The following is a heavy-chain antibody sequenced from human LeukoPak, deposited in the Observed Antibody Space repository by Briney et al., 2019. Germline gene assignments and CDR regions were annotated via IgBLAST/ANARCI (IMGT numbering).Heavy chain of an antibody. Sequence: ASVKVSCKASGYTFTSYDINWVRQATGQGLEWMGWMNPNSGNTGYAQKFQGRVTMTRDTSTGTVYMELSSLRSEDTAVYYCARGLLQNGMDVWGQGTTVTVSS. CDR2: MNPNSGNT. CDR3: ARGLLQNGMDV. J-gene: IGHJ6*02. CDR1: GYTFTSYD. V-gene: IGHV1-8*01. D-gene: IGHD3-22*01.